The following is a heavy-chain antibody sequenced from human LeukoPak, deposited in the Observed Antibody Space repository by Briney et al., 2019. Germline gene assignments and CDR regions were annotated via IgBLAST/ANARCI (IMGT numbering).Heavy chain of an antibody. J-gene: IGHJ5*02. D-gene: IGHD3-3*01. V-gene: IGHV3-23*01. CDR3: ANFLDLQQFDP. Sequence: GGSLRLACATSVFTFSGYAMSWVGHAPEKGLKWVSAIGRGGVGTYYAVSVKCTFTISRDNSKNTVYLQMNRLRAEDTSVYYCANFLDLQQFDPWRQGPLVTVSS. CDR2: IGRGGVGT. CDR1: VFTFSGYA.